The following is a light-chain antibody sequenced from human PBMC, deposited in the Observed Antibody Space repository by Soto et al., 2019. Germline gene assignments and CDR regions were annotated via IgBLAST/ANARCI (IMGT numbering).Light chain of an antibody. CDR2: EVS. CDR1: SSDVGSYNR. Sequence: ALTQPPSVSGSPGQSVTISCTGTSSDVGSYNRVSWYQQPPGTAPKLMIYEVSNRPSGVPDRFSGSKSGNTASLTISGLQAEDEADYYCSSYTSSSPYVSGPGTK. V-gene: IGLV2-18*02. CDR3: SSYTSSSPYV. J-gene: IGLJ1*01.